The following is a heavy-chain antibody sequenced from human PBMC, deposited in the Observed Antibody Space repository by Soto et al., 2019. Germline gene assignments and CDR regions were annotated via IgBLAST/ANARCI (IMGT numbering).Heavy chain of an antibody. CDR2: IIPILGIA. J-gene: IGHJ5*02. D-gene: IGHD3-10*01. V-gene: IGHV1-69*02. CDR1: GGTFSSYT. CDR3: GGGGGFYGSGSLPGGSGGPERFDP. Sequence: QVQLVQSGAEVKKPGSSVKVSCKASGGTFSSYTISWVRQAPGQGLEWMGRIIPILGIANYAQKLQGRVTNYADKSTRTAFIELGNLGSEDTAVDFCGGGGGFYGSGSLPGGSGGPERFDPWGQGTLVTVSS.